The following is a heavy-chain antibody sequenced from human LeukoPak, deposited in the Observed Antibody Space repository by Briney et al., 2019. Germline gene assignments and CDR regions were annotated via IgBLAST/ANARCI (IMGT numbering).Heavy chain of an antibody. CDR2: IKSKTDGGTT. J-gene: IGHJ4*02. D-gene: IGHD3-16*01. CDR3: TQGGTKAYS. Sequence: PGGSLRLSCAASGFTFSNVWMNWVRQAPGKGLEWVGRIKSKTDGGTTDYAAPVKVRFIISRDDSEKTLSLQMNSLKSEDTAVYYCTQGGTKAYSWGQGTLVTVSS. CDR1: GFTFSNVW. V-gene: IGHV3-15*01.